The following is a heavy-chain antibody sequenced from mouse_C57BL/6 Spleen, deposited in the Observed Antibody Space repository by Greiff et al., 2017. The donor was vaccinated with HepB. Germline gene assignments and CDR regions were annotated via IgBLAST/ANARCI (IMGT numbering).Heavy chain of an antibody. V-gene: IGHV1-64*01. CDR3: AREGGTKVYYYAMDY. CDR1: GYTFTSYW. D-gene: IGHD4-1*01. Sequence: QVQLQQPGAELVKPGASVKLSCMASGYTFTSYWMHWVKQRPGQGLEWIGMIHPNSGSTNYNEKFKSKATLTVDKSSSTAYMQLSSLTSEDSAVYYCAREGGTKVYYYAMDYWGQGTSVTVSS. J-gene: IGHJ4*01. CDR2: IHPNSGST.